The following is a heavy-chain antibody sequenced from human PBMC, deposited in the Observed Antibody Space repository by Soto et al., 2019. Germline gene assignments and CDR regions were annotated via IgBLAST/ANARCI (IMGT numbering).Heavy chain of an antibody. D-gene: IGHD3-9*01. Sequence: EVQLVESGGGLVKPGGSLRLSCAASGFTFSSYSMNWVRQAPGKGLEWVSSISSSSSYIYYADSVKGRFTISRDNAKNSLYLQMNSLRAEDMAVYYCARHTHYDILTGYYSYYYYGMDVWGQGTTVTVSS. V-gene: IGHV3-21*01. J-gene: IGHJ6*02. CDR3: ARHTHYDILTGYYSYYYYGMDV. CDR1: GFTFSSYS. CDR2: ISSSSSYI.